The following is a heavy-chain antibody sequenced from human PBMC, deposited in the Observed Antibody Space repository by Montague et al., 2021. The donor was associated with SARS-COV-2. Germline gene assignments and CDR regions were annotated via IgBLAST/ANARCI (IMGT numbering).Heavy chain of an antibody. CDR2: ISGSGGST. D-gene: IGHD6-13*01. CDR3: AKVGSSWYHGYHYGMDV. Sequence: SLRLSCAASGFTFSSYAMSWVRQAPGKGLEWVSAISGSGGSTYXXXSXXXRFTISRDNSKNTLYLQMNSLRAEDTAVYYCAKVGSSWYHGYHYGMDVWGQGTTVTVSS. CDR1: GFTFSSYA. J-gene: IGHJ6*02. V-gene: IGHV3-23*01.